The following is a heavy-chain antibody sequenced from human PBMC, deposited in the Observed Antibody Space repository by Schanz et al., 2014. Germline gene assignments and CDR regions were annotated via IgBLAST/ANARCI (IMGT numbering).Heavy chain of an antibody. Sequence: EVQLLESGGGLVQPGGSLRLSCAASGFTFGDYAMTWVRQAPGKGLEWVSAINTGVNTYYAGSVKGRFTISRDNSKNSLYLQMNSLKIEDTAVYYCATASSPVREAGAGSSFHLWGQGTLVTVSP. CDR2: INTGVNT. D-gene: IGHD6-13*01. V-gene: IGHV3-23*01. CDR3: ATASSPVREAGAGSSFHL. J-gene: IGHJ5*02. CDR1: GFTFGDYA.